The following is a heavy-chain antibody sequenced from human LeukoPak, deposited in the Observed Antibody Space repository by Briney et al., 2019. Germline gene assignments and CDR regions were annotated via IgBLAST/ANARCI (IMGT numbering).Heavy chain of an antibody. CDR1: GGAFRGYY. CDR2: INHSGST. Sequence: PSDTLSLTCAVYGGAFRGYYWSWIRQPPGKGLEWIGEINHSGSTNYNPSLKSRVTISLDTSMKKFSLKLNSVTAADTAVYYCARQWLVSPLFDYWGQGTLVTVSS. V-gene: IGHV4-34*01. J-gene: IGHJ4*02. CDR3: ARQWLVSPLFDY. D-gene: IGHD6-19*01.